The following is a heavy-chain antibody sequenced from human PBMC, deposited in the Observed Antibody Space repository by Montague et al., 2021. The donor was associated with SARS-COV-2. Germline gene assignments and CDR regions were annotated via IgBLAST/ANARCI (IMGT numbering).Heavy chain of an antibody. CDR3: ARRGYSGYDYHLLVDS. CDR1: GGSISSSSYY. Sequence: SETLSLTCTVSGGSISSSSYYWCWIRKPPGKVLEWIGSIYYSGSTYYNPSLKSRVTISVDTSKNQFSLKLSSVTAADTAVYYSARRGYSGYDYHLLVDSWGQGSLVTVSS. CDR2: IYYSGST. J-gene: IGHJ4*02. D-gene: IGHD5-12*01. V-gene: IGHV4-39*01.